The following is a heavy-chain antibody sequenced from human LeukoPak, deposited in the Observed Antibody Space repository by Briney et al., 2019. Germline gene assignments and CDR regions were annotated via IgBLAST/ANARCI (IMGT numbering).Heavy chain of an antibody. V-gene: IGHV1-69*13. J-gene: IGHJ4*02. CDR3: AREGSDYYDSSGYGPFDY. Sequence: SVKVSCKASGGTFSSYAISWVRQAPGQGLEWMGGIIPIFGTANYAQKFQGRVTITADESASTAYMELSSLRSEDTAVYYCAREGSDYYDSSGYGPFDYWGQGTLVTVSS. D-gene: IGHD3-22*01. CDR2: IIPIFGTA. CDR1: GGTFSSYA.